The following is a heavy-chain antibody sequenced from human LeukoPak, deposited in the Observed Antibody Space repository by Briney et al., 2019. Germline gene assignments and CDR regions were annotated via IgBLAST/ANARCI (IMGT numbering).Heavy chain of an antibody. J-gene: IGHJ4*02. V-gene: IGHV4-34*01. Sequence: PSETLSLTCAVYGGSFSGYYWSWIRQPPGKGLEWIGEINHSGSTNYNPSLKSRVTISVDTSKNQFSLKLSSVTAADTAVYYCARFGGAARTFDYWGQGTLVTVSS. CDR2: INHSGST. D-gene: IGHD6-6*01. CDR3: ARFGGAARTFDY. CDR1: GGSFSGYY.